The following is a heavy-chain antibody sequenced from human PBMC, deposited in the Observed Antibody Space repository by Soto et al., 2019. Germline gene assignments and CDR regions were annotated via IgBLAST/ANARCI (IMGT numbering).Heavy chain of an antibody. J-gene: IGHJ3*02. CDR3: ARDFWADTTMVRGVINAFDI. V-gene: IGHV3-7*01. D-gene: IGHD3-10*01. CDR1: GFTFSSYW. Sequence: GGSLRLSCAASGFTFSSYWMSWVRQAPGKGLEWVANIKQDGSEKYYVDSVKGRFTISRDNAKNSLYLQMNSLRAEDTAVYYCARDFWADTTMVRGVINAFDIWGQGTMVTVSS. CDR2: IKQDGSEK.